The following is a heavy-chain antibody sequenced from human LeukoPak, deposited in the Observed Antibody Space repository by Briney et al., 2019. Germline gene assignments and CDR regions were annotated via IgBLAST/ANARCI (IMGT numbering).Heavy chain of an antibody. CDR1: GYIFTHYY. CDR3: ARDLGGAAAGTGDY. CDR2: INPNSGGT. Sequence: ASVKVSCKSSGYIFTHYYKQWVRQAPGQGFEWMGWINPNSGGTNYAQKFQGRVTMTSDTSISKAYMELSSLRSDDTAVYYCARDLGGAAAGTGDYWGQGTLVTVSS. V-gene: IGHV1-2*02. J-gene: IGHJ4*02. D-gene: IGHD6-13*01.